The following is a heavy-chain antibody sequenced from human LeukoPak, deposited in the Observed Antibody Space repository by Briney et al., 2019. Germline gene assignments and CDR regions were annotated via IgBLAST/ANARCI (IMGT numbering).Heavy chain of an antibody. CDR2: ISSSGSTI. D-gene: IGHD4-17*01. CDR1: GFTFSSYE. V-gene: IGHV3-48*03. CDR3: ARDTLVYADSPDAFDI. Sequence: GGSLRLSCAASGFTFSSYEMNWVRQAPGKGLEWVSYISSSGSTIYYADSVKGRFTISRGNAKNSLYLQMNSLRDEDTAVYYCARDTLVYADSPDAFDIWGQGTMVTVSS. J-gene: IGHJ3*02.